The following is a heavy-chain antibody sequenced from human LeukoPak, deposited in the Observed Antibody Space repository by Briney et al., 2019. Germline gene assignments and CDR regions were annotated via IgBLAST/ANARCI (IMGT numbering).Heavy chain of an antibody. J-gene: IGHJ5*02. D-gene: IGHD3-10*01. CDR2: IYHSGST. Sequence: SETLSLTCAVSGGSISSSNWWSWVRQPPGKGLEWIGEIYHSGSTNYNPSLKSRVTISVDTSKNQFSLKLSSVTAADTAVYYCARTSITMVRGVMAAWFDPWGQGTLVTVSS. V-gene: IGHV4-4*02. CDR3: ARTSITMVRGVMAAWFDP. CDR1: GGSISSSNW.